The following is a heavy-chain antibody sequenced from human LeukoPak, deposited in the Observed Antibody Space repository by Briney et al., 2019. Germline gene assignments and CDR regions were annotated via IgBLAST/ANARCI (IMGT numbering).Heavy chain of an antibody. Sequence: SETLSLACTVSGGSINIYYWSWIRQPAGKGLEWIGRIYTSGSTNYNPSLKTRVTMSVDTSKNQFSLKLSSVTAADTAVYYCARGPLTMTRGFDPWGQGTLVTVSS. CDR3: ARGPLTMTRGFDP. D-gene: IGHD4-17*01. V-gene: IGHV4-4*07. J-gene: IGHJ5*02. CDR1: GGSINIYY. CDR2: IYTSGST.